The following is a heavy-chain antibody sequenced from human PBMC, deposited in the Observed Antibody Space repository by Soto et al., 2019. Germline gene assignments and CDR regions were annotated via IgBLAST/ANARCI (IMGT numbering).Heavy chain of an antibody. V-gene: IGHV3-21*03. CDR1: GFTFSRYS. CDR2: ISSSSLYI. Sequence: GGSLRLSCAASGFTFSRYSLNWVRQAPGKGLEWASSISSSSLYIYYADSMRGRFTISRDNAKNSLYLQMNSLRAEDTAVYYCARDGDPFELTLGSGRDVWGQGTTVTVSS. D-gene: IGHD7-27*01. CDR3: ARDGDPFELTLGSGRDV. J-gene: IGHJ6*02.